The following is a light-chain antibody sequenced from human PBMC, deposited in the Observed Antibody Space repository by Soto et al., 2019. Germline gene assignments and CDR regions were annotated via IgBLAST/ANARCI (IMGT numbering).Light chain of an antibody. Sequence: EIVLTQSPAILSLSPGERATLSCRASQSVSSYLAWYQQKPGQAPRLLIYDASNRATGIPARFSGSGSGTDFTLTISSLEPEDFAVYYCQQRSNWLSTFGGGTKVEIK. J-gene: IGKJ4*01. CDR1: QSVSSY. CDR2: DAS. V-gene: IGKV3-11*01. CDR3: QQRSNWLST.